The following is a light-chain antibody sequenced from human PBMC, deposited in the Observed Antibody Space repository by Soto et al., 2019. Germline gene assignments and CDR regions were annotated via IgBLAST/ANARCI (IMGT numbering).Light chain of an antibody. CDR2: EVS. Sequence: QSALTQPPSVSGSPGQSVTISCTGTSSDVGNYNRVSWYQQFPGTAPKLIIYEVSNRPSGVPDRFSGSKSGNTASLTISGVQAEDEVDYYCSSYSSSSTYVFGTGTKLTVL. CDR3: SSYSSSSTYV. V-gene: IGLV2-18*02. CDR1: SSDVGNYNR. J-gene: IGLJ1*01.